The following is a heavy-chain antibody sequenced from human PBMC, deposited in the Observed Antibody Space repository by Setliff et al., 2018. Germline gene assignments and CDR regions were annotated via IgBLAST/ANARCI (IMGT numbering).Heavy chain of an antibody. V-gene: IGHV4-39*01. CDR1: GGSFSDYY. D-gene: IGHD1-1*01. CDR3: ARTGTYRYFDY. J-gene: IGHJ4*02. Sequence: SETLSLTCGASGGSFSDYYWGWIRQPPGKGLEWIGRIYYRGDTYYNASLKGRLTISVDTAQNQFSLRLTSVTAADTAVYYCARTGTYRYFDYWGQGALVTVAS. CDR2: IYYRGDT.